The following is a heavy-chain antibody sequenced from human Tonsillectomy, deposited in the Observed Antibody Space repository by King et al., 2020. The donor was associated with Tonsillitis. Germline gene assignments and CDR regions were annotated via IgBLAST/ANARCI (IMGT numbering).Heavy chain of an antibody. Sequence: QLQESGPGLVRASGPLSLTCSVSGGSISPHFWTWIRQAPGQGLEWIGSISYAGNTNYNPSLQSRVTISVDTSKRQFSLKLSSVTAADTAVYYCARDVVVAHMDVWGKGTTVTVSS. J-gene: IGHJ6*03. V-gene: IGHV4-59*11. CDR3: ARDVVVAHMDV. CDR1: GGSISPHF. D-gene: IGHD2-15*01. CDR2: ISYAGNT.